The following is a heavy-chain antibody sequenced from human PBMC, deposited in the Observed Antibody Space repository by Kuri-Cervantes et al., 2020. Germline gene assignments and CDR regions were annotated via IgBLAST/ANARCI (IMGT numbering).Heavy chain of an antibody. D-gene: IGHD6-19*01. V-gene: IGHV3-23*01. CDR1: GFTFSSYA. CDR3: ARKFLKQWLGREFDY. J-gene: IGHJ4*02. CDR2: ISGSGGST. Sequence: GESLKISCAASGFTFSSYAMSWIRQAPGKGLEWVSAISGSGGSTYYADSVKGRFTISRDNSKNTLYLQMNSLRAEDTAVYYCARKFLKQWLGREFDYWGQGTLVTVSS.